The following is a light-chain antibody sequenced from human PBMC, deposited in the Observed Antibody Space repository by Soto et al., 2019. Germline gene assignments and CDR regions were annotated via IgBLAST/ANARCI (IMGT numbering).Light chain of an antibody. CDR2: GNS. CDR3: QSYDSSLSGFYV. V-gene: IGLV1-40*01. Sequence: QSVLTQPPSVSGAPGQRVTISCTGSSSNIGAGYDVHWYQQLPGTAPKLLIYGNSNRPSGVPDRFSGSKSGTSASLAITGLQAEDEADYYRQSYDSSLSGFYVFGTGTKVPVL. J-gene: IGLJ1*01. CDR1: SSNIGAGYD.